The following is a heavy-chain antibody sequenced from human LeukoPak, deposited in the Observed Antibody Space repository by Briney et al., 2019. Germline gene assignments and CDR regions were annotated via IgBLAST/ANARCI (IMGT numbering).Heavy chain of an antibody. V-gene: IGHV1-18*01. CDR3: ARTLGCSGYDLILRFDP. CDR1: GYTFTSYG. D-gene: IGHD5-12*01. J-gene: IGHJ5*02. CDR2: ISAYNGNT. Sequence: ASVKVSCKASGYTFTSYGISWVRQAPGQGLEWMGWISAYNGNTNYAQKLQGRVTMTTDTSTSTAYMELRSLRSDDTAVYYCARTLGCSGYDLILRFDPWGQGTLVTVSS.